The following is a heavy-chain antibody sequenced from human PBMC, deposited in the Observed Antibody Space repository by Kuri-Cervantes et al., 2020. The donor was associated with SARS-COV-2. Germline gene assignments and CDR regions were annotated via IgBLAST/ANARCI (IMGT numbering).Heavy chain of an antibody. CDR2: ISSSSSYI. J-gene: IGHJ4*02. V-gene: IGHV3-21*01. D-gene: IGHD3-10*01. CDR3: ARDAPYYYGSGSYYYFDY. Sequence: ESLKISCAASGFTFSSYSMNWVRQAPGKGLEWVSSISSSSSYIYYADSVKGRFTISRDNAKNSLYLQMNSLRAEDTAVYYCARDAPYYYGSGSYYYFDYWGQGTLVTVSS. CDR1: GFTFSSYS.